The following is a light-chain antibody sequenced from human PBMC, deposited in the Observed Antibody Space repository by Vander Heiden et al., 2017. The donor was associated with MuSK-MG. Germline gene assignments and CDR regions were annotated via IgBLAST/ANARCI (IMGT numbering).Light chain of an antibody. CDR3: KQGYRTPPYT. V-gene: IGKV1-39*01. CDR1: QSISSY. Sequence: DIQMTQSPSSLSASVGDRVTITCRASQSISSYLNWYQQKPGKAPKLLIYAASSLPSGVPSRFSGSGSGTDFTLTISSLQPEDFATYYCKQGYRTPPYTFGPGTKVEIK. J-gene: IGKJ3*01. CDR2: AAS.